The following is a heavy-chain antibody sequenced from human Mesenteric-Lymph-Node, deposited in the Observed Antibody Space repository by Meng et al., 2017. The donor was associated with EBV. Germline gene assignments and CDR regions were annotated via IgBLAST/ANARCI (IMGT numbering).Heavy chain of an antibody. CDR3: ARKEQQLVHYFDY. CDR1: GGSFRGYY. D-gene: IGHD6-13*01. Sequence: VQPKPWGAGLLKPSETLSLTCAVYGGSFRGYYWGWIRQPPGKGLEWIGEINHSGSTNYNPSLKSRVTISVDTSKNQFSLKLSSVTAADTAVYYCARKEQQLVHYFDYWGQGTLVTVSS. V-gene: IGHV4-34*01. CDR2: INHSGST. J-gene: IGHJ4*02.